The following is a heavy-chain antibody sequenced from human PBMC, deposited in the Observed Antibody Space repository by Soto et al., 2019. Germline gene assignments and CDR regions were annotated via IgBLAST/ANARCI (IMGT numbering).Heavy chain of an antibody. Sequence: GGSLRLSCAASGFTFSSYGVHWVRQAPGKGLEWVAVIWYDGSNKYYADSVKGRFTISRDNSKNTLYLQMNSLRAEDTAVYYCARASEDYGDYFDWFDPWGQGTLVTVSS. CDR2: IWYDGSNK. D-gene: IGHD4-17*01. CDR1: GFTFSSYG. V-gene: IGHV3-33*01. CDR3: ARASEDYGDYFDWFDP. J-gene: IGHJ5*02.